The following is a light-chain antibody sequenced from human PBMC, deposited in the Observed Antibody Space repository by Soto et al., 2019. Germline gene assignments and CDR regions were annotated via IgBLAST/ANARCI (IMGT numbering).Light chain of an antibody. CDR1: ENITNY. J-gene: IGKJ4*01. CDR2: GAS. Sequence: DIQMTQSPSSLSASVGDRVTITCRASENITNYLNWYQQRPGKAPNLLIYGASTLESGVPSRFSGSGSGTDFTFTITGLQPEDFATYYCQQSYSTSFGGGTKLEFK. V-gene: IGKV1-39*01. CDR3: QQSYSTS.